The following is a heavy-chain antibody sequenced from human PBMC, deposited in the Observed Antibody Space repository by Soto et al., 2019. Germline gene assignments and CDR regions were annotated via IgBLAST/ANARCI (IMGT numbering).Heavy chain of an antibody. CDR3: AKHSSGWSFES. CDR2: ITSGGNT. CDR1: GFTFSTYA. V-gene: IGHV3-23*01. D-gene: IGHD6-19*01. J-gene: IGHJ4*02. Sequence: EVQLLESGGGLVQPGGSLRLSCAASGFTFSTYAMAWVRQAPGKGLEWVSAITSGGNTYYADSVKGRFTISRDDATSTLSLHMISLRAEDTAVYYCAKHSSGWSFESWGQGTLVTVSS.